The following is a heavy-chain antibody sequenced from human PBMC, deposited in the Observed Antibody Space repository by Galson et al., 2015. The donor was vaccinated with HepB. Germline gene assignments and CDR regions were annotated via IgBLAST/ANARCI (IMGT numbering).Heavy chain of an antibody. Sequence: SLRLSCAASGFSVYSNYMSWVRQAPGKGLEWVSVIYSSGSTFYADSVKGRFTISRDNSKNTLYLQLNSLRAEDTAVYYCAKALVSGSFYDFDYWGQGTLVTVSS. D-gene: IGHD1-26*01. CDR3: AKALVSGSFYDFDY. CDR1: GFSVYSNY. J-gene: IGHJ4*02. CDR2: IYSSGST. V-gene: IGHV3-53*01.